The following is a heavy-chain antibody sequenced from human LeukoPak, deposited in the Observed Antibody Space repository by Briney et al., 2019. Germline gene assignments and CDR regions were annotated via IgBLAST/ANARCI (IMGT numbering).Heavy chain of an antibody. CDR1: GGAIRSHY. J-gene: IGHJ4*02. Sequence: PSETLSLTCTVSGGAIRSHYWNWIRQPAGKGLEWIGRIYSSGYTNDNPFLKSRITMSVDMSKNQFSLRLNSVTAADTAVYYCARGEHSVDSWGQGMLATVSS. CDR3: ARGEHSVDS. CDR2: IYSSGYT. D-gene: IGHD1/OR15-1a*01. V-gene: IGHV4-4*07.